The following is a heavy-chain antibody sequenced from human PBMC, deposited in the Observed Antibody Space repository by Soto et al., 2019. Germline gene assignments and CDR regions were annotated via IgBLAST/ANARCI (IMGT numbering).Heavy chain of an antibody. D-gene: IGHD3-22*01. CDR2: INAGSGNT. CDR1: GYTFTSYA. V-gene: IGHV1-3*01. CDR3: ASVYYDTSPPE. J-gene: IGHJ4*02. Sequence: GASVYVSCKPSGYTFTSYAMPWVRHAPGQRLEWMGWINAGSGNTKDSQKFQGRVTITRGTYASTAYMELSSPRSEDTAVYYCASVYYDTSPPEWGQEMLVTDSA.